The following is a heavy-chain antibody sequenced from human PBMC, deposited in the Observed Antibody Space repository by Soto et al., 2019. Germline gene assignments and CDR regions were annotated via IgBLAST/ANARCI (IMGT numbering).Heavy chain of an antibody. Sequence: TLSLTCTVSGASVISASYYWSWIRQLPGKGLEWIGDIYYSGSTNYNPSLKSRVRISLDKSKNQFSLMLTSVTAADTAVYYCARVENDSRGYPKKWLDYWGQGSLVTVSS. J-gene: IGHJ4*02. D-gene: IGHD3-22*01. CDR1: GASVISASYY. V-gene: IGHV4-61*01. CDR2: IYYSGST. CDR3: ARVENDSRGYPKKWLDY.